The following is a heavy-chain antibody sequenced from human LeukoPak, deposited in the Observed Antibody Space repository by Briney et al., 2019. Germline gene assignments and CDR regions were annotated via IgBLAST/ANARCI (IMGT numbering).Heavy chain of an antibody. J-gene: IGHJ6*03. CDR3: AKGGGSSFRGDYHYYYMDV. Sequence: SETLSLTCTVSGAAITEYYWSWIRQAPGKGLEFIGYIYNSEITNYNPSLTSRVTMSVDTSKNQFSLKLKSMTAADTAVYYCAKGGGSSFRGDYHYYYMDVWGKGTTVTVSS. V-gene: IGHV4-59*01. CDR1: GAAITEYY. D-gene: IGHD2-15*01. CDR2: IYNSEIT.